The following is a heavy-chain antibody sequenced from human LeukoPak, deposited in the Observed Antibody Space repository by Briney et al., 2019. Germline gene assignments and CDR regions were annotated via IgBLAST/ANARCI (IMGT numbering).Heavy chain of an antibody. CDR1: GGSISSSSYY. Sequence: PSETLSLTCTVSGGSISSSSYYWGWIRQPPGKGLEWIGSIYYSGSTYYNPSLKSRVTISVDTSKNQFSLKPSSVTAADTAVYYCARAKMAFYYMDVWGKGTTVTVSS. V-gene: IGHV4-39*07. CDR3: ARAKMAFYYMDV. CDR2: IYYSGST. D-gene: IGHD5-24*01. J-gene: IGHJ6*03.